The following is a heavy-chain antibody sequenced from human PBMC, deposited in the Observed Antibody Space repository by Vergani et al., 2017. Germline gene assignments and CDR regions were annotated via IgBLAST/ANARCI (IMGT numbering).Heavy chain of an antibody. D-gene: IGHD3-22*01. Sequence: EVQLLESGGGLVQPGGSLRLSCAASGFTFSSYAMSWVRQAPGKGLEWVSAISSSGGSTYYADSVKGRFTISRDNSKNTLYLQMNSLRAEDTAVYYCAKDHYYDSSGYFPFLETSYYFDYWGQGTLVTVSS. CDR3: AKDHYYDSSGYFPFLETSYYFDY. J-gene: IGHJ4*02. CDR1: GFTFSSYA. V-gene: IGHV3-23*01. CDR2: ISSSGGST.